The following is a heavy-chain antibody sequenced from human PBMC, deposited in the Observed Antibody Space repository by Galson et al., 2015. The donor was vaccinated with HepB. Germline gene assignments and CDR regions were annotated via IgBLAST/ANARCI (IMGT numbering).Heavy chain of an antibody. V-gene: IGHV3-23*01. CDR3: AKDREAGVPAAIYAFDM. CDR2: ISGSGGST. J-gene: IGHJ3*02. CDR1: GFTFSTYG. D-gene: IGHD2-2*02. Sequence: SLRLSCAASGFTFSTYGMNWVRQAPGKGLEWVSTISGSGGSTSYADSVKGRFTISRDNSKNTLYLQMNSLRAEDTAIYYCAKDREAGVPAAIYAFDMWGQGTMVTVSS.